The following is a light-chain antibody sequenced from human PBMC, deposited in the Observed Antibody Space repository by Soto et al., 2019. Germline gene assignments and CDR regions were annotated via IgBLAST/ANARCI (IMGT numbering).Light chain of an antibody. CDR2: GAS. V-gene: IGKV3-15*01. Sequence: EIVMTQSPATLSVSPGERATLSCRASQSVSSNLAWYQQKPGQAPRLLIYGASTRATGIPARFSGSGSGTEFTLTISSLQSEDFAVXXXXQYXXXXXTXGXGTKVDIK. CDR1: QSVSSN. J-gene: IGKJ1*01. CDR3: XQYXXXXXT.